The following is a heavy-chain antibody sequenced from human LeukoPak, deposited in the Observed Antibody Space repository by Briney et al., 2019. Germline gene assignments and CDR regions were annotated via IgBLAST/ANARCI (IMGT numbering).Heavy chain of an antibody. CDR3: ASNTGTVFDH. V-gene: IGHV4-59*01. J-gene: IGHJ4*02. D-gene: IGHD7-27*01. CDR2: VYYSGST. CDR1: GGSFSGYY. Sequence: SETLSLTCAVYGGSFSGYYWSWIRQPPGKGLEWIGYVYYSGSTEYNPSLRSRVTISLEMSKRQFSLNLTSVTAADTAVYYCASNTGTVFDHWGQGALVTVSS.